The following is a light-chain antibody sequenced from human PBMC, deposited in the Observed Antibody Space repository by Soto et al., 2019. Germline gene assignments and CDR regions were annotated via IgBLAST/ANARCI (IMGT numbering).Light chain of an antibody. J-gene: IGKJ2*01. CDR3: LQDYNFLFT. CDR2: GAS. Sequence: IQMTQSPSSLSACVGDRVTITCRASQDIRNDLTWYQQKPGKAPKILIYGASRSPTGVPSRFSGSGSATDFTLIISIQQHEDSAAYYCLQDYNFLFTFGQGTKVDIK. V-gene: IGKV1-6*01. CDR1: QDIRND.